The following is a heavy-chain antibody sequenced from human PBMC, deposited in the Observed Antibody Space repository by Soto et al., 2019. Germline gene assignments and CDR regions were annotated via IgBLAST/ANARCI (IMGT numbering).Heavy chain of an antibody. CDR2: IYYSGNT. CDR3: ARDRLMATAGTARHYYGLDV. V-gene: IGHV4-31*03. D-gene: IGHD5-18*01. CDR1: GGYLRSDGYY. J-gene: IGHJ6*02. Sequence: ALSVTCTVSGGYLRSDGYYWSWVRQNPRRGLEWIGNIYYSGNTYYNPSLKSRLTISVDTSKNQFSLNLSSVTAADTAVYYCARDRLMATAGTARHYYGLDVWRQGTTFTVSS.